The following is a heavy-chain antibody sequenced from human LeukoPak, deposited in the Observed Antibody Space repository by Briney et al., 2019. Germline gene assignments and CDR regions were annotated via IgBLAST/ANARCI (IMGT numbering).Heavy chain of an antibody. J-gene: IGHJ4*02. D-gene: IGHD5-24*01. V-gene: IGHV1-8*01. CDR3: ARGLEMATIPGGY. CDR2: MNPNSGNT. CDR1: GYTFTSYD. Sequence: ASVKVSCKASGYTFTSYDINWVRQATGQGLEWMGWMNPNSGNTGYAQKFQGRVTMTRNTSISTACMELSSLRSEDTAVYYCARGLEMATIPGGYWGQGTLVTVSS.